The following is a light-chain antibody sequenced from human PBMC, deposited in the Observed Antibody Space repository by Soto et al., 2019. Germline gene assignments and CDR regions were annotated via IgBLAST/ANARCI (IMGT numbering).Light chain of an antibody. CDR1: QNINAY. Sequence: DIQLTQSPSSLSASVGDGVTITCRSSQNINAYVNWYQQKSGKAPVLLIYAASNLQSGVPPRFSGSGSGTEFALIITSLQPEDSATYYCQQSYIIPRTFGQGTKVEIK. CDR3: QQSYIIPRT. V-gene: IGKV1-39*01. J-gene: IGKJ1*01. CDR2: AAS.